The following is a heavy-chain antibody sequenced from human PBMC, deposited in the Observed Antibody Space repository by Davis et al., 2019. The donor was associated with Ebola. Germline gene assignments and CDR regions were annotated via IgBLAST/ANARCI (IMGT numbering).Heavy chain of an antibody. CDR1: GFTFSSYA. CDR3: ARGHSSGWYVY. J-gene: IGHJ4*02. D-gene: IGHD6-19*01. V-gene: IGHV3-23*01. Sequence: GGSLRLSCAASGFTFSSYAMSCVRQAPGKGLEWVAAISGSGGSTYYADSVKGRFTISRDNSKNTLYLQMNSLRAEDTAVYYCARGHSSGWYVYWGQGTLVTVSS. CDR2: ISGSGGST.